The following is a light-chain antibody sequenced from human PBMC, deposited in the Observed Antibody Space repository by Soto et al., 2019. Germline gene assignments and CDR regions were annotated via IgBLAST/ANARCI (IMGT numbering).Light chain of an antibody. CDR1: QSVGSRF. V-gene: IGKV3-20*01. CDR2: GAS. Sequence: EIVLTQSPGILSLSPGERATLSCRASQSVGSRFFGWYQQKPGQAPRLLIYGASSRATGIPDRFSGSGSGTDFTLTISSLEPEDFAVYYCHQYGSSPLIFGGGTKVEIK. CDR3: HQYGSSPLI. J-gene: IGKJ4*01.